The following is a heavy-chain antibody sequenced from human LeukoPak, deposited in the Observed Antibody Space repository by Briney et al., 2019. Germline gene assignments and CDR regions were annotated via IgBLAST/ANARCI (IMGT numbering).Heavy chain of an antibody. D-gene: IGHD3-9*01. CDR3: ARAGRGLRYFDWLTYDY. CDR2: INSDGSST. V-gene: IGHV3-74*01. CDR1: GFTFSSYW. Sequence: GGSLRLSCAASGFTFSSYWMHWVRQAPGKGLVWVSHINSDGSSTTYADSVKGRFTISRDNAKNTLYLQMNSLRAEDTAVYYCARAGRGLRYFDWLTYDYWGQGTLVTVSS. J-gene: IGHJ4*02.